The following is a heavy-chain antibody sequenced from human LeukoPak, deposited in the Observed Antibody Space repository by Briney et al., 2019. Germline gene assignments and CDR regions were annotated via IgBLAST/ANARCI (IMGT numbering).Heavy chain of an antibody. Sequence: ASVKVSCKASGGTFSSYAISWVRQAPGQGLEWMGGIIPIFGTANYAQKFQGRVTITADESTSTAYMELSSLRSEDTAVYYCARALHRFGVVITDYAGHYWGQGTLVTVSS. D-gene: IGHD3-3*01. CDR2: IIPIFGTA. CDR3: ARALHRFGVVITDYAGHY. J-gene: IGHJ4*02. V-gene: IGHV1-69*13. CDR1: GGTFSSYA.